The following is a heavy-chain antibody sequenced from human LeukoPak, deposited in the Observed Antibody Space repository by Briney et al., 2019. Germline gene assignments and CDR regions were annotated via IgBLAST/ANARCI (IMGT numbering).Heavy chain of an antibody. V-gene: IGHV3-23*01. CDR3: APNPGAQAHTAMVLSDY. CDR2: ISGPGDTT. D-gene: IGHD5-18*01. CDR1: GFTFSTYA. J-gene: IGHJ4*02. Sequence: QPGGSLRLSCAASGFTFSTYAMGWVRQAPGMGLEWVSAISGPGDTTYYADSVKGRFTISRDNSKNTLYLQMNSLRAEDTAVYYCAPNPGAQAHTAMVLSDYWGQGTLVTVSS.